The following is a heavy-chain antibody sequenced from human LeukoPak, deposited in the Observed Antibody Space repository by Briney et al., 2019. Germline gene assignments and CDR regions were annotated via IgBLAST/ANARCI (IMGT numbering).Heavy chain of an antibody. J-gene: IGHJ4*02. Sequence: GGSLRLSCAASGFTFSSYSMNWVRQAPGKGLEWVSSISSSSYIYYADSVKGRFTISRDNAKNSLYLQMNSLRAEDTAVYYCARAVAVTTHDYWGQGTLVTVSS. V-gene: IGHV3-21*01. CDR3: ARAVAVTTHDY. D-gene: IGHD4-17*01. CDR1: GFTFSSYS. CDR2: ISSSSYI.